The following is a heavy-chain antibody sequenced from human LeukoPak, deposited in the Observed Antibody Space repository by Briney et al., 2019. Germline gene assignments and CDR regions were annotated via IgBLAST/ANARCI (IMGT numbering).Heavy chain of an antibody. CDR2: IYTSGST. V-gene: IGHV4-61*09. D-gene: IGHD3-22*01. J-gene: IGHJ3*02. CDR1: GGSISSGSYH. Sequence: SETLSLTCTVSGGSISSGSYHWSWIRQPAGKGLEWIGHIYTSGSTNYNFSLKSRVTISLDTSNNQFSLKLTSVTAADTAVYYCARHTYYYDSSGYYYGDDAFDIWGQGTMVTVSS. CDR3: ARHTYYYDSSGYYYGDDAFDI.